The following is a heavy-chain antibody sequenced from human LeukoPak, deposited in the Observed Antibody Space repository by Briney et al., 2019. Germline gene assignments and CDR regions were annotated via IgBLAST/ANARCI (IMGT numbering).Heavy chain of an antibody. Sequence: ASVKVSCKASGYTFTSYYMHRVRQAPGQGLEWMGIINPSGGSTSYAQKFQGRVTMTRDTSTSTVYMELSSLRSEDTAVYYCATSGGVGASFDYWGQGTLVTVSS. D-gene: IGHD1-26*01. CDR1: GYTFTSYY. J-gene: IGHJ4*02. V-gene: IGHV1-46*01. CDR2: INPSGGST. CDR3: ATSGGVGASFDY.